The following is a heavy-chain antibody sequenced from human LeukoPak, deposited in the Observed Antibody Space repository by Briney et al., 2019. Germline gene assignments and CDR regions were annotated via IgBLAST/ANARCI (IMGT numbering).Heavy chain of an antibody. CDR1: GFAFSSYW. V-gene: IGHV3-74*01. J-gene: IGHJ3*02. Sequence: PGGSLRLSCAASGFAFSSYWMHWVRQAPGKGLVWVSYIKTDGISTSYADSVKGRFTISRDNAKNTLYLQMNSLRAEDTAVYYCARGYRDAFDIWGQGTVVTVSS. D-gene: IGHD4-11*01. CDR3: ARGYRDAFDI. CDR2: IKTDGIST.